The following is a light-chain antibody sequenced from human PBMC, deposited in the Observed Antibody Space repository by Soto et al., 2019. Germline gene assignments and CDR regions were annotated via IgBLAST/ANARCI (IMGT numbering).Light chain of an antibody. CDR2: AAS. CDR3: LQFNSYPYT. CDR1: QGISNS. V-gene: IGKV1-17*03. J-gene: IGKJ2*01. Sequence: DIQMTQSPSPMSASVGDRVTITCRANQGISNSLAWFQQRPGEVHKRLTYAASSLQSGVPSRFSGSGSGTEFSLTISNLQPEDFATYDCLQFNSYPYTFGQGTKVETK.